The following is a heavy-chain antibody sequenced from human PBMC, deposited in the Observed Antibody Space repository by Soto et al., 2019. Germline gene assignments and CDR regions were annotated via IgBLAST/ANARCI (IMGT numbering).Heavy chain of an antibody. V-gene: IGHV1-2*02. J-gene: IGHJ6*02. CDR1: GYTFSGYY. CDR2: INPNSGGT. CDR3: SRGKTVPASVVVGFYYYYAMDV. Sequence: ASVKVSCKASGYTFSGYYVHWVRQAPGQGLEWMGWINPNSGGTNYAQNFQGRVTMTRDTSISTAYMELSRLRSDDTAVYYCSRGKTVPASVVVGFYYYYAMDVWGQGTTVTVSS. D-gene: IGHD2-15*01.